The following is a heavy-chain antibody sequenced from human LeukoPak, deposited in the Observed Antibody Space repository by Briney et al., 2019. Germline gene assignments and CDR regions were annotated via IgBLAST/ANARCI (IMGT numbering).Heavy chain of an antibody. J-gene: IGHJ5*02. CDR1: GYSISSGYY. CDR3: ARAYYDFWSGYHNWFDP. CDR2: IYHSGST. D-gene: IGHD3-3*01. Sequence: SETLSLTCTVSGYSISSGYYWGWIRRPPGKGLEWIGSIYHSGSTYYNPSLKSRVTISVDTSKNQFSLKLSSVTAADTAVYYCARAYYDFWSGYHNWFDPWGQGTLVTVSS. V-gene: IGHV4-38-2*02.